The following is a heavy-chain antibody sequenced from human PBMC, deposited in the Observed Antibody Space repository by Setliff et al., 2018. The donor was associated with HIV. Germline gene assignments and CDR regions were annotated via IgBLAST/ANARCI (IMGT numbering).Heavy chain of an antibody. J-gene: IGHJ3*02. CDR2: VYPSGTT. V-gene: IGHV4-4*07. CDR3: ANLAYCSGDCYSTGASDI. Sequence: SETLSLTCTVSGGSISSFYWSWIRQPAGKRLEWIGRVYPSGTTKYNPSLKSRVTMSVDTSKNQFSLKLSSVTAADTAVYYCANLAYCSGDCYSTGASDIWGQGTMVTVSS. CDR1: GGSISSFY. D-gene: IGHD2-21*01.